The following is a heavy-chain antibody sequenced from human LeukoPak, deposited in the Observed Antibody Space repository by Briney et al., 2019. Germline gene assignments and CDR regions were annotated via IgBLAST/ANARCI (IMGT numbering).Heavy chain of an antibody. CDR2: ISYDGSNK. V-gene: IGHV3-30*18. CDR3: AKNGMDV. CDR1: GFTFSSYW. Sequence: PGGSLRLSCAASGFTFSSYWMHWVRQAPGKGLEWVAVISYDGSNKYYADSVKGRFTISRDNSKNTLYLQMNSLRAEDTAVYYCAKNGMDVWGQGTTVTVSS. J-gene: IGHJ6*02.